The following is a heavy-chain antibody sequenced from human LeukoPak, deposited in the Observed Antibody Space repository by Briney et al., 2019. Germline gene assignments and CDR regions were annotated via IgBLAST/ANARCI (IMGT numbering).Heavy chain of an antibody. D-gene: IGHD4-23*01. CDR2: IWYDGSNK. V-gene: IGHV3-33*01. J-gene: IGHJ4*02. CDR1: GFTFSSYG. CDR3: ARDLSLGPYGGNLEADYFDY. Sequence: PGGPLRLSCAASGFTFSSYGMHWVRQAPGKGLEWVAVIWYDGSNKYYADSVKGRFTISRDNSKNTLYLQMNSLRAEDTAVYYCARDLSLGPYGGNLEADYFDYWGQGTLVTVSS.